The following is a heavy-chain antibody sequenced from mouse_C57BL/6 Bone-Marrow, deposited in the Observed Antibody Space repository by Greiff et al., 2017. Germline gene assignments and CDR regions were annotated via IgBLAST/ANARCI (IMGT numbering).Heavy chain of an antibody. CDR2: IDPSDSET. CDR3: ARDTTVVAVDY. J-gene: IGHJ4*01. V-gene: IGHV1-52*01. D-gene: IGHD1-1*01. Sequence: QVQLQQPGAELVRPGSSVKLSCKASGYTFTSYWMHWVKQRPIQGLEWIGNIDPSDSETNYNQKFKDKATLTVDKSSSTAYMQLSSLTSEDSAVYYCARDTTVVAVDYWGQGTSVTVSS. CDR1: GYTFTSYW.